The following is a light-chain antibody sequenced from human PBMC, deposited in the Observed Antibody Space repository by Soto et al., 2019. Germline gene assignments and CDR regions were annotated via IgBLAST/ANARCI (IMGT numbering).Light chain of an antibody. Sequence: DIVMTQSPDSLAVSLGERATINCKSSQRVLYSSNNKNYLAWYQQKPGQPPKLLIYWSSTRESGVPDRFSGSGSGTDFTLNIGSLQAEDVAVYYCQQYYSTPYTFGQGTKLEIK. CDR3: QQYYSTPYT. V-gene: IGKV4-1*01. CDR2: WSS. CDR1: QRVLYSSNNKNY. J-gene: IGKJ2*01.